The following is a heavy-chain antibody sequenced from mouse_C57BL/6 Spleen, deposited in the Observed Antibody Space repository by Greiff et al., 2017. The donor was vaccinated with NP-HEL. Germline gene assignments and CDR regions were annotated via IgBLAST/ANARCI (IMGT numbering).Heavy chain of an antibody. V-gene: IGHV5-12*01. D-gene: IGHD1-1*01. CDR2: ISNGGGST. CDR3: ARVVDYYAMDY. J-gene: IGHJ4*01. CDR1: GFTFSDYY. Sequence: EVMLVESGGGLVQPGGSLKLSCAASGFTFSDYYMYWVRQTPEKRLEWVAYISNGGGSTYYPDTVKGRFTISRDNAKNTLYLQMGRLKSEDTAMYYCARVVDYYAMDYWGQGTSVTVSS.